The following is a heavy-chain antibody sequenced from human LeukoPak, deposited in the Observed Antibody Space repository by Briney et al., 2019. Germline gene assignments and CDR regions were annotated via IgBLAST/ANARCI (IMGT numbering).Heavy chain of an antibody. CDR2: ISAYNGNT. Sequence: ASVKVSFKASGYTFTNYGMSWVRQAPGQGGEGMGWISAYNGNTNYAQKLQGRVTMTTDTSTSTAYMDLRSLRSDHTAVYYCARDELNYYDCSGDLAFDIWGQGTMVTVSS. V-gene: IGHV1-18*01. CDR1: GYTFTNYG. D-gene: IGHD3-22*01. CDR3: ARDELNYYDCSGDLAFDI. J-gene: IGHJ3*02.